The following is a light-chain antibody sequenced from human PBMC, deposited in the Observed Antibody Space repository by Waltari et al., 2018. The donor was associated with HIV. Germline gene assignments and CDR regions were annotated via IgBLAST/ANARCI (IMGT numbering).Light chain of an antibody. J-gene: IGLJ3*02. CDR3: GADHGSGSNFVRV. CDR2: VGTGGIVG. V-gene: IGLV9-49*01. CDR1: TGHGTYT. Sequence: QPALTQPPPASASLGASVTLTCTLSTGHGTYTLDWYQHSPGKGPRFVMRVGTGGIVGSKGDGIPDRFSVLGSGLNRYLTIKNIQEEDESDYHCGADHGSGSNFVRVFGGGTKLTVL.